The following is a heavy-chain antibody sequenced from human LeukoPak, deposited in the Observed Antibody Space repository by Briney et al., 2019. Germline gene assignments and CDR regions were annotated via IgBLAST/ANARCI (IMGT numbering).Heavy chain of an antibody. CDR2: IKQDGSEK. Sequence: PGGSLRLSCAASGFTFSSYWMNWVRQAPGKGLEWVANIKQDGSEKYYVDSVKGRFTISRDNAKNSLYLQMNSLRAEDTAVYYCARDPDPYYFDYWGQGTLVTVSS. J-gene: IGHJ4*02. V-gene: IGHV3-7*01. CDR3: ARDPDPYYFDY. CDR1: GFTFSSYW.